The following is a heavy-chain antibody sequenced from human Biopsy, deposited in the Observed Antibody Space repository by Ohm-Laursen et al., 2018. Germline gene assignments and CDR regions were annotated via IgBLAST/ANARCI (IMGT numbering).Heavy chain of an antibody. J-gene: IGHJ4*02. V-gene: IGHV4-4*07. CDR3: VRGGSGSFPFDY. CDR1: GGDINNYY. Sequence: SDTLSLTCNVSGGDINNYYWSWIRQPAGKGLEWIGRLFTSGTTNYSPSPNNRVTMSVDTSKNQFSLRLTSVTAADTAVYYCVRGGSGSFPFDYWGPGTLVTVSS. D-gene: IGHD3-10*01. CDR2: LFTSGTT.